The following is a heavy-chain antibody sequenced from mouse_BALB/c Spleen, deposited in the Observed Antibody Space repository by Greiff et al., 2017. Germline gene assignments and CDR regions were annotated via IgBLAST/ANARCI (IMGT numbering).Heavy chain of an antibody. CDR2: SRNKANDYTT. CDR3: ARDPGRWYFDV. CDR1: GFTFSDFY. Sequence: EVKLVESGGGLVQPGGSLRLSCATSGFTFSDFYMEWVQPPGKRLEWIAASRNKANDYTTEYSASVKGRFIVSRDTSQSILYLQMNALRAEDTAIYYCARDPGRWYFDVWGAGTTVTVSS. V-gene: IGHV7-1*02. J-gene: IGHJ1*01. D-gene: IGHD1-1*01.